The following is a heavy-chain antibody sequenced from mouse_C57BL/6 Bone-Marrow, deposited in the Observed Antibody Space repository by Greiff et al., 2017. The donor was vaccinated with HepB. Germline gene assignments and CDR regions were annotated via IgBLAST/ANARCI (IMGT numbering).Heavy chain of an antibody. D-gene: IGHD2-5*01. Sequence: QVQLQQSGAELARPGASVKLSCKASGYTFTSYGTSWVKQRTGQGLEWIGEIYPRSGNTYYNEKFKGKATLTADKSSSTAYMELRSLTSEDSAVYFCADSKSYWYFDVWGTGTTVTVSS. CDR1: GYTFTSYG. J-gene: IGHJ1*03. V-gene: IGHV1-81*01. CDR3: ADSKSYWYFDV. CDR2: IYPRSGNT.